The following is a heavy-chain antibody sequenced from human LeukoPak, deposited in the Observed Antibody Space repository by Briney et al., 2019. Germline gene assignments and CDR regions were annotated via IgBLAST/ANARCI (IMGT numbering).Heavy chain of an antibody. J-gene: IGHJ4*02. CDR3: ARGVYGGSPPYYFDY. D-gene: IGHD4-23*01. CDR2: ISSSSNYI. V-gene: IGHV3-21*01. CDR1: GFTFSSYN. Sequence: GGSLRLSCAASGFTFSSYNMNWVRQAPGKGLEWVSSISSSSNYINYADSVKGRFTISRDNAKNSLYLQMNSLRAEDTAVYYCARGVYGGSPPYYFDYWGKGTLVTVSS.